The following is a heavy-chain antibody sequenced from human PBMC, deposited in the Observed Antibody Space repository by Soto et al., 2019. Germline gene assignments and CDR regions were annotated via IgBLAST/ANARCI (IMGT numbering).Heavy chain of an antibody. CDR1: AGTFSSYA. V-gene: IGHV1-69*06. J-gene: IGHJ6*02. CDR3: ARGYYDTNWGDYYYGMEV. CDR2: IIPLFGTA. D-gene: IGHD3-22*01. Sequence: GDPVKVLGKASAGTFSSYAISWVRQAHGQGCGWMGGIIPLFGTAYYAQKIQGRVTITADKSTSTAYMELSSLRSEATAVYYCARGYYDTNWGDYYYGMEVWSQGTTVTVSS.